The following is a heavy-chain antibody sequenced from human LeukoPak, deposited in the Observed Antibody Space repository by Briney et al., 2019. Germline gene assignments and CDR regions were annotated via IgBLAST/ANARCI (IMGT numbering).Heavy chain of an antibody. CDR2: IYSGGST. D-gene: IGHD6-19*01. J-gene: IGHJ4*02. CDR1: GFTVSSNY. V-gene: IGHV3-53*01. Sequence: GGSLRLSCAASGFTVSSNYMSWVRQAPGKGLEWVSVIYSGGSTYYADSVKGRFTISRDNAKSTLYLQLNSLRAEDTAVYYCAKDLIAVDFFDYWGQGTLVTVSS. CDR3: AKDLIAVDFFDY.